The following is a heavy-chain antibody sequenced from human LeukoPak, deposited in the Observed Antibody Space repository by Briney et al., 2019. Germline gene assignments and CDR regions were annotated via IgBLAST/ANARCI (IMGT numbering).Heavy chain of an antibody. V-gene: IGHV4-4*07. Sequence: PSETLSLTCTVSGGSISSFYWTWIRQPAGKGLEWIGRMFTSGSTNYNPSLKSRVTMSLDTSKNQFSLKLSSVTAADTAIYYCARGLNWNHAFDIWGQGTMVTVSS. CDR1: GGSISSFY. D-gene: IGHD1-1*01. CDR2: MFTSGST. J-gene: IGHJ3*02. CDR3: ARGLNWNHAFDI.